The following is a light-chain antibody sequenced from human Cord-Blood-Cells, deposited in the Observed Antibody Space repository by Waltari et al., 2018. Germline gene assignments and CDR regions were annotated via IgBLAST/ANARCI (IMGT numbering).Light chain of an antibody. CDR3: QQYGSSPET. V-gene: IGKV3-20*01. CDR1: PAVSSSS. Sequence: EIVLTQSPGTLSLSPGARATLSCSSSPAVSSSSLAWYQQKHGQAPRLLIYGASSRATGIPDRFSGSWSGTDFTLTISRLEPEDFAVYYCQQYGSSPETFGQGTKVEIK. J-gene: IGKJ1*01. CDR2: GAS.